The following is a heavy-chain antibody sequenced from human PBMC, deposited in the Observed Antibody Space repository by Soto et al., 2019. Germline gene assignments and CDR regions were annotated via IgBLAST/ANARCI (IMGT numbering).Heavy chain of an antibody. CDR2: IIPLLGIT. Sequence: QAQLMQSGAEVKKPGSSVKVSCKASGGTFSGYAINWVRQAPGQGLEWMGGIIPLLGITDYGQKFQGRITTAADESTGTAYMDLRGLRSEDTAVHYCARDPRSITGTTSSEDVQHWGQRTLVSVSS. V-gene: IGHV1-69*01. CDR3: ARDPRSITGTTSSEDVQH. J-gene: IGHJ1*01. CDR1: GGTFSGYA. D-gene: IGHD1-20*01.